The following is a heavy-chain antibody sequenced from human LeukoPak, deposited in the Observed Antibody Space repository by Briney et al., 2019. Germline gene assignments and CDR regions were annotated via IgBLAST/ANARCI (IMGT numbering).Heavy chain of an antibody. CDR1: GFTFSSYA. CDR2: ISGSGGST. V-gene: IGHV3-23*01. J-gene: IGHJ4*02. CDR3: AKTGTTVVREYYFDY. Sequence: PGGSLRLSCAASGFTFSSYAMSWVRQAPGKGLEWVSAISGSGGSTYYADSVKGRFTISRDNSKNTLYLQMNSPRAEDTAVYYCAKTGTTVVREYYFDYWGQGTLVTVSS. D-gene: IGHD4-23*01.